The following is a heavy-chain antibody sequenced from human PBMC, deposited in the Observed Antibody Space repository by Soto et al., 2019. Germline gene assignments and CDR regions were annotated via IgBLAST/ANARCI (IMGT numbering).Heavy chain of an antibody. J-gene: IGHJ6*02. V-gene: IGHV5-10-1*01. D-gene: IGHD5-12*01. Sequence: PGESLKISCKGSGYSFTSYWISWVRQMPGKGLEWMGRIDPSDSYTNYSPSFQGHVTISADKSISTAYLQWSSLKASDTAMYYCARRTWSGYAIGGDYGMYVWGQETTVTISS. CDR1: GYSFTSYW. CDR3: ARRTWSGYAIGGDYGMYV. CDR2: IDPSDSYT.